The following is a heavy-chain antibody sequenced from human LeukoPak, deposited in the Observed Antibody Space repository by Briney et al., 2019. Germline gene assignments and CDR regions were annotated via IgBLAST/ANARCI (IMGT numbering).Heavy chain of an antibody. CDR2: IRFDGSNK. J-gene: IGHJ4*02. CDR1: GFIFSSYG. Sequence: GGSLRLSCAASGFIFSSYGMHWVRQAPGKGLEWVAFIRFDGSNKFYADSVKGRFTVSRDNSKNMLYLQMDILRAEDTAVYYCAKGGLHYPHHFDYWCQGTLVTVSS. CDR3: AKGGLHYPHHFDY. D-gene: IGHD1-26*01. V-gene: IGHV3-30*02.